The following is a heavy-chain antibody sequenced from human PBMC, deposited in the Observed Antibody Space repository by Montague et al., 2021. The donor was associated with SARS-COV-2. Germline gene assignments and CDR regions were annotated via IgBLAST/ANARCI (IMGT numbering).Heavy chain of an antibody. J-gene: IGHJ4*02. CDR3: ARGLGGGSGSDFDY. D-gene: IGHD2-15*01. CDR2: LTHSGST. CDR1: GGSFSGYN. Sequence: SETLSLTCAVYGGSFSGYNWSWIRHPPATGLEWVWELTHSGSTNYNPSLKRRVTISVDTSKKQFALKLSSVTAADTAVYYCARGLGGGSGSDFDYWGQGTLVTVSS. V-gene: IGHV4-34*01.